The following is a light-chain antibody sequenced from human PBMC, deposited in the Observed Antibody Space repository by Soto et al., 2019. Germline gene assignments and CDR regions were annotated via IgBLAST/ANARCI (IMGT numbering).Light chain of an antibody. V-gene: IGLV2-23*02. Sequence: QSALTQPASVSGSPGQSITISCTGASSDIGKYNLVSWYQQHPGQAPKLMIYEVTKRPSGVSNRFSRSKSGNTASLTISGLQTEDEADYFCSSYAGVTALLFGGGTKLTVL. CDR3: SSYAGVTALL. CDR2: EVT. CDR1: SSDIGKYNL. J-gene: IGLJ2*01.